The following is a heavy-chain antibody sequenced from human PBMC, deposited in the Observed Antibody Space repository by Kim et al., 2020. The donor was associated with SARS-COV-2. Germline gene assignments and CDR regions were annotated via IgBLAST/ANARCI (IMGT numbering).Heavy chain of an antibody. D-gene: IGHD2-2*01. J-gene: IGHJ5*02. CDR2: LDREDGKT. CDR3: ATPKRKFCSSVRCAWYNWFDP. Sequence: ASVKVSCKVSVYSLSTLSMHWMRQAPGKGLEWMGGLDREDGKTIYAQKFQGRFTMSEDTSTDTAYMELSGLSSEDTATYYCATPKRKFCSSVRCAWYNWFDPGGQGTQVIVSS. V-gene: IGHV1-24*01. CDR1: VYSLSTLS.